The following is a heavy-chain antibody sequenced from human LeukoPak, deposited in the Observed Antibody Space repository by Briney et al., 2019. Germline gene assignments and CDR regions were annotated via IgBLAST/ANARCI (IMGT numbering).Heavy chain of an antibody. CDR1: GGSFSGYY. V-gene: IGHV4-34*01. J-gene: IGHJ4*02. D-gene: IGHD5-12*01. CDR3: ATSGYDFGPPDY. CDR2: INHSGST. Sequence: SETLSLTCAVYGGSFSGYYWSWIRQPPGKGLEWIGEINHSGSTNYNPSLKSRVTISVDTSKNQFSLKLSSVTAADTAVYYCATSGYDFGPPDYWGQGTLVTVSS.